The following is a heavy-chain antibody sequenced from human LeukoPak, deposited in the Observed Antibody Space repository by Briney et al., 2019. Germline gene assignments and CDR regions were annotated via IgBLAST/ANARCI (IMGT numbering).Heavy chain of an antibody. CDR3: ASPADCSGGSCYSNYYYYMDV. CDR1: GFTFSSYS. Sequence: GGSLRLSCAASGFTFSSYSMNWVRQAPGKGLEWVSSISSSSSYIYYAGSVKGRFTISRDNAKNSLYLQMNSLRAEDTAVYYCASPADCSGGSCYSNYYYYMDVWGKGTTVTVSS. V-gene: IGHV3-21*01. CDR2: ISSSSSYI. J-gene: IGHJ6*03. D-gene: IGHD2-15*01.